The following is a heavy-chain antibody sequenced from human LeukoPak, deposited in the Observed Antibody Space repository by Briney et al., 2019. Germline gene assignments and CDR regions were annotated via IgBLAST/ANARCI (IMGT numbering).Heavy chain of an antibody. J-gene: IGHJ3*02. V-gene: IGHV4-34*01. CDR2: INHSGST. D-gene: IGHD3-22*01. CDR3: ARPYDSSGYYNAFDI. CDR1: GASFNSDDQY. Sequence: SETLSLTCTVSGASFNSDDQYWSWIRQPPGKGLEWIGEINHSGSTNYNPSLKSRVTISVDTSKNQFSLKLSSVTAADTAVYYCARPYDSSGYYNAFDIWGQGTMVTVSS.